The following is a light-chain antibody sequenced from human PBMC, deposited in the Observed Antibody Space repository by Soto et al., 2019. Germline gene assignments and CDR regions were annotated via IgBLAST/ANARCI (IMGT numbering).Light chain of an antibody. CDR1: QRVGKY. J-gene: IGKJ5*01. V-gene: IGKV1-16*02. Sequence: DIQMTQSPSSLSVSVGDRVTITCRASQRVGKYLAWFQQKPGRAPESLIYDISTLQSGVPSKFSGSGXGTDFTLTINSLQPEDSXTYXCQQYHTYPRTFGRGTRLEIK. CDR2: DIS. CDR3: QQYHTYPRT.